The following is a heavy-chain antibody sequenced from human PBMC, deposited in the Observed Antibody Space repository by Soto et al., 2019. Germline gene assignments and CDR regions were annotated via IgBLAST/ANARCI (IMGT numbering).Heavy chain of an antibody. J-gene: IGHJ6*02. D-gene: IGHD3-10*02. CDR2: IGTAGDT. Sequence: GGSLRLSCAASGFTFSSYDMHWVRQATGKGLEWVSAIGTAGDTYYPGSVKGRFTISRENAKNSLYLQMNSLRAEDTAVYYCARKVPRYVAISEDGMDVWGQGTTVTVSS. CDR3: ARKVPRYVAISEDGMDV. CDR1: GFTFSSYD. V-gene: IGHV3-13*01.